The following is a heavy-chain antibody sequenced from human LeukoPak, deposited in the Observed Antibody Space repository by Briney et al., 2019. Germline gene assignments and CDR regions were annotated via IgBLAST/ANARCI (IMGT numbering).Heavy chain of an antibody. CDR3: ASAIRADRRGSWFDP. V-gene: IGHV1-8*03. J-gene: IGHJ5*02. CDR1: GYPFTSYD. Sequence: ASVKVSCKASGYPFTSYDINWVRQATGQGLEWMGWMNPNSGNTGYAQKFQGRVTFSRNTSITTAYMELSSLRSEDTAVYYCASAIRADRRGSWFDPWGPGILVTVSS. CDR2: MNPNSGNT. D-gene: IGHD6-6*01.